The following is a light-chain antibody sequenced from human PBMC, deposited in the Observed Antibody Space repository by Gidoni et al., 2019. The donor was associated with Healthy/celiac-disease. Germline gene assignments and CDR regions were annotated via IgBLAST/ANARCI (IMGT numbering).Light chain of an antibody. CDR3: QQSYSTPGT. J-gene: IGKJ4*01. CDR1: QSISSY. CDR2: AAS. Sequence: DIQMTQSPSSLSASVGDRVTITCRASQSISSYLNWYQQTPGKAPKLLLYAASSLQSGVPSRFRGSGSGTDFTLIISSLQPEYFATYYRQQSYSTPGTFGGGTKVEIK. V-gene: IGKV1-39*01.